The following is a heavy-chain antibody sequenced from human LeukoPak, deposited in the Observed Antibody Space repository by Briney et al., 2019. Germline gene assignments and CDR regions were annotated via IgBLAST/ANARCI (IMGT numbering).Heavy chain of an antibody. J-gene: IGHJ4*02. Sequence: ASVKVSCKASGYTFTSYYMHCVRQGPGQGLEWVVWLNPHNGDTNYVQKFQGRVTMTRDTSISTAFMEMSSLRSDHTAVYYCARVDQRISFYFDYWGQGTLITVSS. CDR1: GYTFTSYY. CDR3: ARVDQRISFYFDY. D-gene: IGHD3-16*02. CDR2: LNPHNGDT. V-gene: IGHV1-2*02.